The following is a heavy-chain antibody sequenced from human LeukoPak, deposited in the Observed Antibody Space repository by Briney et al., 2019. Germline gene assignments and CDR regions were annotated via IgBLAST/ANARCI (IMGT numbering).Heavy chain of an antibody. V-gene: IGHV3-48*03. CDR2: ISSSGSTI. CDR3: TPQYGSGSYYEKFDY. D-gene: IGHD3-10*01. CDR1: GFTFSSYE. Sequence: PGGSLRLSWAASGFTFSSYEMNWVRQAPGKGLEWVSYISSSGSTIYYADSVKGRFTISRDNAKNSLYLQMNSLRAEDTAVYYCTPQYGSGSYYEKFDYWGQGTLVTVSS. J-gene: IGHJ4*02.